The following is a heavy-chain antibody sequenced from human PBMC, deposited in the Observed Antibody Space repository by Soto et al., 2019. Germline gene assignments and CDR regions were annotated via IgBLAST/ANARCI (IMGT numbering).Heavy chain of an antibody. D-gene: IGHD6-6*01. J-gene: IGHJ4*02. CDR2: ISAYNGNT. Sequence: ASVKVSCKASGYTFTSYGISWVRQAPGQGLEWMGWISAYNGNTNYAQKLQGRVTMTTETSTCTAYMELRSLRTDDTAVYYGAKDRGSRPFEYSSSDYWGQGTLVTVSS. CDR3: AKDRGSRPFEYSSSDY. V-gene: IGHV1-18*01. CDR1: GYTFTSYG.